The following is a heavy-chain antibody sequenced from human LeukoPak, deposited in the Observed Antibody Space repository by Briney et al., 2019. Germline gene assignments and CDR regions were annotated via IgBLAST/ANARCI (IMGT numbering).Heavy chain of an antibody. J-gene: IGHJ4*02. CDR3: ARREGYYDSSGYSYFDY. CDR1: GGSFSGYY. Sequence: SETLSLTCAVYGGSFSGYYRSWIRQPPGKGLEWIGEINHSGSTNYNPSLKSRVTISVDTSKNQFSLKLSSVTAADTAVYYCARREGYYDSSGYSYFDYWGQGTLVTVSS. V-gene: IGHV4-34*01. D-gene: IGHD3-22*01. CDR2: INHSGST.